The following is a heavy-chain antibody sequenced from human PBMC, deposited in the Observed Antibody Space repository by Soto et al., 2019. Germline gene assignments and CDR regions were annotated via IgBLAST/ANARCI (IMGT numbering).Heavy chain of an antibody. V-gene: IGHV1-69*01. J-gene: IGHJ6*02. Sequence: QVQLVQSGAEVKKPGSSVKVSCKASGGTFSSYAISWVRQAPGQGLEWMGGIIPIFGTANYAQKFQGRVTITADESTSTAYMELSSLRSEDTAVYYCARVDVVVPAAIHYYYGMDVWGQGTTVTVS. CDR1: GGTFSSYA. CDR3: ARVDVVVPAAIHYYYGMDV. CDR2: IIPIFGTA. D-gene: IGHD2-2*01.